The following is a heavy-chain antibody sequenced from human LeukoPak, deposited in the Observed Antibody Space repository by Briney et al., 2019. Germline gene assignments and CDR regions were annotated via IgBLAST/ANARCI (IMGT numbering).Heavy chain of an antibody. J-gene: IGHJ4*02. Sequence: ASVKDSCKDAGYTFTGYYMHWVRQAPGQGLEWMVWINPNSGGTNYAQKFQGRVTMTRDTYISTAYMELSRLRSDDTAVYYCARDHSLRTILTNFDCWGQGTLVTVSS. CDR2: INPNSGGT. CDR3: ARDHSLRTILTNFDC. D-gene: IGHD1-14*01. CDR1: GYTFTGYY. V-gene: IGHV1-2*02.